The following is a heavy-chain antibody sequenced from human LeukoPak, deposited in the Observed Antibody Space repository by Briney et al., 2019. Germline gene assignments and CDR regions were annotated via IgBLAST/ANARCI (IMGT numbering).Heavy chain of an antibody. CDR3: ARADSGSPRHRDKRPSYDY. CDR1: GYTFTSYD. CDR2: MNPNSGNT. J-gene: IGHJ4*02. D-gene: IGHD1-26*01. Sequence: ASVKVSCKASGYTFTSYDINWVRQATGQGLAWMGWMNPNSGNTGYAQKFQGRVTMTRNTSTSTAYMELSSLRSEDTAVYYCARADSGSPRHRDKRPSYDYWGQGTLVTVSS. V-gene: IGHV1-8*01.